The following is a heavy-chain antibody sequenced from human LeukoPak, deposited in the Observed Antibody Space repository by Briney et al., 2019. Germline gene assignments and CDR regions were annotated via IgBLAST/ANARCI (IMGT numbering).Heavy chain of an antibody. J-gene: IGHJ4*02. CDR2: IYRKTDGGTT. D-gene: IGHD3-22*01. V-gene: IGHV3-15*01. CDR3: ATGSNRYDSSDFDY. Sequence: GGSLRLSCAASGFTFSNAWMNWVRQPPGKGLEWVGRIYRKTDGGTTEYAAPVKGRFSISRNDSKNTLDLQMHSLKTEDTALYYCATGSNRYDSSDFDYWGQGTLVTVSS. CDR1: GFTFSNAW.